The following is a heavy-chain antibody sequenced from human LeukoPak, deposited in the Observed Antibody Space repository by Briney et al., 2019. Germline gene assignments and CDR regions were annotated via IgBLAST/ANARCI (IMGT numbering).Heavy chain of an antibody. CDR3: ARELRIAARPSGWFDP. CDR2: IKQDGSEK. J-gene: IGHJ5*02. V-gene: IGHV3-7*01. Sequence: GGSLRLSCAASGFTFSSYWMSWVRQAPGKGLEWVANIKQDGSEKYYVDSVKGRFTISRDNAKNTLYLQMYSLRAEDTAVYYCARELRIAARPSGWFDPWGQGTLVTVSS. D-gene: IGHD6-6*01. CDR1: GFTFSSYW.